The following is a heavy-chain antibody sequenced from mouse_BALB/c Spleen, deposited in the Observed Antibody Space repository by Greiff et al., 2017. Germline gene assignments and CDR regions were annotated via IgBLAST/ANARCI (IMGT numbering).Heavy chain of an antibody. CDR3: ARLITTVVEDYAMDY. D-gene: IGHD1-1*01. V-gene: IGHV1-9*01. Sequence: QVQLKQSGAELMKPGASVKISCKATGYTFSSYWIEWVKQRPGHGLEWIGEILPGSGSTNYNEKFKGKATFTADTSSNTAYMQLSSLTSEDSAVYYCARLITTVVEDYAMDYWGQGTSVTVSS. CDR1: GYTFSSYW. CDR2: ILPGSGST. J-gene: IGHJ4*01.